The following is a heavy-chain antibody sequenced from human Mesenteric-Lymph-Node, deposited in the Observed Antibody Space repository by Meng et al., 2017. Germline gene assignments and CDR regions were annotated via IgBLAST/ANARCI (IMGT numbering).Heavy chain of an antibody. CDR1: GGSIISSNYY. V-gene: IGHV4-39*07. CDR2: IHYTGAT. J-gene: IGHJ5*02. Sequence: SETLSLTCTVSGGSIISSNYYWGWIRQSPGTGQEWIGSIHYTGATSYDPSLKSRATVSVDSSKNQLSLKLSFVTAADTAVYYCTRSHISPLHWFDPWGQGTLVTVSS. D-gene: IGHD2-21*01. CDR3: TRSHISPLHWFDP.